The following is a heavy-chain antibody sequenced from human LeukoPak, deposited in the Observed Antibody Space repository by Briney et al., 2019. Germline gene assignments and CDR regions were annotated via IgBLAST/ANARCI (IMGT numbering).Heavy chain of an antibody. V-gene: IGHV3-74*01. D-gene: IGHD3-10*01. Sequence: PGGSLRLSCAASGFTLSSYWMHWVRQTAGKGLVWVSRISSDGSSTDYADSVKGRFTISRDNAKNTLYLQMNSLRAEDTAVYYCAKGMIRGLGDYWGQGALVTVSS. CDR2: ISSDGSST. J-gene: IGHJ4*02. CDR3: AKGMIRGLGDY. CDR1: GFTLSSYW.